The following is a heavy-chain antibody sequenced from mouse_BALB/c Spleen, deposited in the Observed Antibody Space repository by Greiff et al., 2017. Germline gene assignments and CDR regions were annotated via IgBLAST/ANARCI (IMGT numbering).Heavy chain of an antibody. J-gene: IGHJ4*01. D-gene: IGHD5-1-1*01. CDR2: IDPETGGT. CDR1: GYTFTDYE. Sequence: QVQLQQSGAELVRPGASVTLSCKASGYTFTDYEMHWVKQTPVHGLEWIGAIDPETGGTAYNQKFKGKATLTADKSSSTAYMELRSLTSEDSAVYYFTIYRYLRPYYPMDCWGQGPSVTASS. CDR3: TIYRYLRPYYPMDC. V-gene: IGHV1-15*01.